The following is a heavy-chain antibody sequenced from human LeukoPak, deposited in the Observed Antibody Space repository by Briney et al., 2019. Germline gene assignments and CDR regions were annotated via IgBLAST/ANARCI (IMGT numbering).Heavy chain of an antibody. Sequence: GGSLRLSCAASGFTFSSYGMHWVRQAPGKGLEWVAFIRYDGSNKYYADSVKGRFTISRDNSKNTLYLQMNSLRAEDTAVYYCEVWFGELLDSYYYYYMDVWDKGTTVTVSS. CDR3: EVWFGELLDSYYYYYMDV. CDR1: GFTFSSYG. CDR2: IRYDGSNK. V-gene: IGHV3-30*02. J-gene: IGHJ6*03. D-gene: IGHD3-10*01.